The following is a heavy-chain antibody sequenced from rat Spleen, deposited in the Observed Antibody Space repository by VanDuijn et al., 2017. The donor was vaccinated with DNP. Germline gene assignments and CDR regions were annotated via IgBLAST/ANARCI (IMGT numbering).Heavy chain of an antibody. CDR2: LSFDGSST. CDR3: AGRPPPTRGPFDY. J-gene: IGHJ2*01. CDR1: GFTFSKFG. V-gene: IGHV5-29*01. D-gene: IGHD1-4*01. Sequence: EVQLVESGGGLVQPGRSMKLSCAASGFTFSKFGMAWVRQAPTKGLEWVAALSFDGSSTYYRGSVKGRFTISRDNAKSTLYLQVNSLRSEDTATYYCAGRPPPTRGPFDYWGQGVTVTVSS.